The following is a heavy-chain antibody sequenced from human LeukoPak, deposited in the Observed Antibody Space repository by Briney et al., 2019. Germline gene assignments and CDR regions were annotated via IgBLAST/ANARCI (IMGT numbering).Heavy chain of an antibody. Sequence: GGSLRLSCVASGFSFSTTSMNWVRQAPEKGLECVANIKQDGSDKFYVDSVRGRFTISRDNAKNSLYLQMNSLRVEDTALYYCARDPWADSSGFPLHHWGQGTLVTVSS. CDR3: ARDPWADSSGFPLHH. D-gene: IGHD3-22*01. CDR1: GFSFSTTS. V-gene: IGHV3-7*03. CDR2: IKQDGSDK. J-gene: IGHJ1*01.